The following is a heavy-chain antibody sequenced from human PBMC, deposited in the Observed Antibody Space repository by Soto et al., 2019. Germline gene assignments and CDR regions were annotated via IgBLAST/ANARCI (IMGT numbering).Heavy chain of an antibody. V-gene: IGHV3-23*01. D-gene: IGHD2-2*01. CDR1: GFTXXXXX. Sequence: GSXRLSCAASGFTXXXXXXSWVRQAPGKGLEWVSGISTSGGSTFYADSVKGRFTISRDNSKNTLYLQTNSLRAEDTAVYHCAKGYRVEVVYDAFDMWGQGTMVTV. J-gene: IGHJ3*02. CDR2: ISTSGGST. CDR3: AKGYRVEVVYDAFDM.